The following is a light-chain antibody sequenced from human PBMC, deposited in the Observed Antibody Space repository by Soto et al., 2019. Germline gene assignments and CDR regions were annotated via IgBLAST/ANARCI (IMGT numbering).Light chain of an antibody. CDR1: QSVSNY. CDR3: QQRRNWPMT. V-gene: IGKV3-11*01. J-gene: IGKJ5*01. Sequence: EIVLTQSPATLSLSPGERATLSCRASQSVSNYLAWYQQKPGHAPRLLIYDASNRATGIPARFSGSGSGTDFARTIRSLEPEDFAVYYCQQRRNWPMTFGQGTRLDIK. CDR2: DAS.